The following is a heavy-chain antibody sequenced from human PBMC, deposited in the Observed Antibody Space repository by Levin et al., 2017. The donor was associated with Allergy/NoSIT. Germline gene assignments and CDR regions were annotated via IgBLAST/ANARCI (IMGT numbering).Heavy chain of an antibody. V-gene: IGHV4-31*03. CDR1: GGSISSAGYY. CDR3: ARGGSPVGGLDV. CDR2: IYYSGST. J-gene: IGHJ6*02. Sequence: LRLSCTVSGGSISSAGYYWSWIRQHPGKGLEWIGYIYYSGSTYYNPSLKSRVTISIDTSKNQFSLKLSSVTAADTAVYYCARGGSPVGGLDVWGQGTTVTVSS. D-gene: IGHD3-10*01.